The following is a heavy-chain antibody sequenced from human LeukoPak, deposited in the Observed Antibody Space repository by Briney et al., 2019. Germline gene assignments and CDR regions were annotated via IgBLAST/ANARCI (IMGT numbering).Heavy chain of an antibody. Sequence: GGSLRLSCTVSGFTVSSNSMSWVRQAPGKGLEWVSFIYSAGNTHYSDSVKGRFTISRDNPKNTVYLQMNSLRTEDTAVYFCAREGSGLVIHAFDIWGQGTMVTVSS. CDR1: GFTVSSNS. D-gene: IGHD3/OR15-3a*01. CDR3: AREGSGLVIHAFDI. CDR2: IYSAGNT. J-gene: IGHJ3*02. V-gene: IGHV3-53*05.